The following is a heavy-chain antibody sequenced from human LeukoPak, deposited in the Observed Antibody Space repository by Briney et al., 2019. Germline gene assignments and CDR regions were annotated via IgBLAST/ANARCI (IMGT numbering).Heavy chain of an antibody. Sequence: SETLSLTCAVYGGSFSGYYWSWIRQPPGKGLEWIGEINHSGSTNYNPSLKSRVTISVDTSKNQFSLKLSSVTAADTAVYYCARGPRGYSYGYHLNYYYYYGMDVWGQGTTVTVSS. CDR3: ARGPRGYSYGYHLNYYYYYGMDV. CDR2: INHSGST. D-gene: IGHD5-18*01. CDR1: GGSFSGYY. V-gene: IGHV4-34*01. J-gene: IGHJ6*02.